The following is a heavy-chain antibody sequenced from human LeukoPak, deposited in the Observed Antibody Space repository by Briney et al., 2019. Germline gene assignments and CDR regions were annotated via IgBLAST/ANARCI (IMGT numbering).Heavy chain of an antibody. V-gene: IGHV1-69*01. CDR3: ARDLSSTVYYYYYMDV. CDR2: IIPIFGTA. J-gene: IGHJ6*03. Sequence: SVKVSCKASGGTFSSYAISWVRQAPGQGLEWVGGIIPIFGTANYAQKFQGRVTITADESTSTAYMELSSLRSEDTAVYYCARDLSSTVYYYYYMDVWGKGTTVTVSS. CDR1: GGTFSSYA. D-gene: IGHD4-11*01.